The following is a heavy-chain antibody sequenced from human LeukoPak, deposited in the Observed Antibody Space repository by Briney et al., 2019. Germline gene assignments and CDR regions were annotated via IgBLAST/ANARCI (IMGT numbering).Heavy chain of an antibody. CDR1: GFTFSSSA. J-gene: IGHJ4*02. CDR3: ARSIPYGTTWYGRSDY. V-gene: IGHV3-23*01. D-gene: IGHD6-13*01. CDR2: ISNNGSYT. Sequence: PGGSLRLSCAASGFTFSSSAMSWVRQAPGKGLEWVSAISNNGSYTYYADSVQGRFTISRDNALNSLYLQMNSLRAEDTAIYYCARSIPYGTTWYGRSDYWGQGTLVTVSS.